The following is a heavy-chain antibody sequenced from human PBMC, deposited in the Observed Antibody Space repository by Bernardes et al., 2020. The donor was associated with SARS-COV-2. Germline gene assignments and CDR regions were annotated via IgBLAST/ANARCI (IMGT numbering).Heavy chain of an antibody. D-gene: IGHD3-3*01. CDR2: IYYSGST. CDR3: ARGLRTIFGVVTNFDY. J-gene: IGHJ4*02. Sequence: SEPLSLTCTVSGGSISSGGYYWSWLLQHPGKGLEWIGYIYYSGSTYYNPSLKSRVTISVDTSKNQFSLKLSSVTAADTAVYYCARGLRTIFGVVTNFDYWGQGTLVTVSS. CDR1: GGSISSGGYY. V-gene: IGHV4-31*03.